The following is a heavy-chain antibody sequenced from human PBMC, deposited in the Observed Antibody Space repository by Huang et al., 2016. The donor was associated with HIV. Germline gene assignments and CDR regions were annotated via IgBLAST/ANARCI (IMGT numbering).Heavy chain of an antibody. D-gene: IGHD2-15*01. V-gene: IGHV2-5*02. CDR2: IYWDDDK. Sequence: QITLKESGPTLVKPTQTLTLACTFSGFSLTTSGVGVAWIRQPPGKALEWLALIYWDDDKRYRPSLKSRLTISKDPSNNQVVLTMTNMDPVDTASYFCAHIGDIFAAYSPEYFDYWGQGALVTVSS. CDR3: AHIGDIFAAYSPEYFDY. J-gene: IGHJ4*02. CDR1: GFSLTTSGVG.